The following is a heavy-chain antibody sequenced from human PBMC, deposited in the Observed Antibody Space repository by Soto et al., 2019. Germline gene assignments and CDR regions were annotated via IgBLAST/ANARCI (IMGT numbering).Heavy chain of an antibody. J-gene: IGHJ4*02. CDR3: TRANWYSEY. CDR2: ISYNGNT. D-gene: IGHD7-27*01. V-gene: IGHV4-59*11. CDR1: GGSISPHY. Sequence: QVQLPESGPGLVKPSETLSLPCSVSGGSISPHYWSWIRQPPGKGLEWIGYISYNGNTHYNPSLKRRGTMSVDTSRNQISLKLTTVTAADTAVYYCTRANWYSEYWGQGTLVTVSS.